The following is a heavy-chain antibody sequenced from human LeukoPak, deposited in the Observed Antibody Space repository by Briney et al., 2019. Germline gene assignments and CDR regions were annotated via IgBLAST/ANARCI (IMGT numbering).Heavy chain of an antibody. CDR1: GFTFSSYG. V-gene: IGHV3-30*02. J-gene: IGHJ4*02. CDR2: IRYDGSNK. D-gene: IGHD4-17*01. CDR3: ARGHDYGDYVAY. Sequence: GGSLRLSCAASGFTFSSYGMHWVRQAPGKGLEWVAFIRYDGSNKYYADSVKGRFTISRDNSKNTLYLQMNSLRAEDTAVYYCARGHDYGDYVAYWGQGTLVTVSS.